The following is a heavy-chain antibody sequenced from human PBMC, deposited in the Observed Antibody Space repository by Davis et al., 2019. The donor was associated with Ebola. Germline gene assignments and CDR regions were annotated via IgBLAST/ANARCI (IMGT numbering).Heavy chain of an antibody. Sequence: GESLKISCKGSGYSFTSYWIGWVRQMPGKGLEWMGIIYPGDSDTRYSPSFQGQVTISADKSISTAYLQWSSLKASDTAMYYCARLSGAAAPPGRYYYYGMDVWGQGTTVTVSS. CDR2: IYPGDSDT. CDR3: ARLSGAAAPPGRYYYYGMDV. D-gene: IGHD6-13*01. J-gene: IGHJ6*02. V-gene: IGHV5-51*01. CDR1: GYSFTSYW.